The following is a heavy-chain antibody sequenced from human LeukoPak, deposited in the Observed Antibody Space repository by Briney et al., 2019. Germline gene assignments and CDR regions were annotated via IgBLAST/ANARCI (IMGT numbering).Heavy chain of an antibody. CDR1: GFTFGSHA. CDR3: ARDPGYSSSWYYFDY. V-gene: IGHV3-66*01. Sequence: GGSLRLSCAASGFTFGSHAMSWVRQAPGKGLEWVSVIYSGGSTYYADSVKGRFTISRDNSKNTLYLQMNSLRAEDTAVYYCARDPGYSSSWYYFDYWGQGTLVTVSS. D-gene: IGHD6-13*01. CDR2: IYSGGST. J-gene: IGHJ4*02.